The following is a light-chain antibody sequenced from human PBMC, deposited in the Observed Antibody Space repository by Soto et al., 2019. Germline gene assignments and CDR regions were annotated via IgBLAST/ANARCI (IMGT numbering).Light chain of an antibody. J-gene: IGKJ2*01. CDR3: QQYENTPPT. CDR2: WAS. Sequence: DIVMTQSPDSLAVSLGERATINCKSSQSVLYSSNNKNYLAWYQQRPGQPPKLLIYWASTRESGVPDRFSGSGYGTDFTLTITSLQAEDVAVYYCQQYENTPPTLGQGTKLEIK. V-gene: IGKV4-1*01. CDR1: QSVLYSSNNKNY.